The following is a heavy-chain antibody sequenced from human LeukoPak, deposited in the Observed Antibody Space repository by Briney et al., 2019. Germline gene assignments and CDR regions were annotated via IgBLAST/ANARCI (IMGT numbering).Heavy chain of an antibody. V-gene: IGHV1-69*13. D-gene: IGHD4-17*01. CDR2: IIPIFGTS. J-gene: IGHJ4*02. CDR1: GGTFSSYA. CDR3: ARLYDYGDYGFRSGMVY. Sequence: SVKVSCKASGGTFSSYAISWVRQAPGQGLEWMGGIIPIFGTSNYAQKFQGRVTITADESTSTAYMELSSLRSEDTAVYYCARLYDYGDYGFRSGMVYWGQGTLVTVSS.